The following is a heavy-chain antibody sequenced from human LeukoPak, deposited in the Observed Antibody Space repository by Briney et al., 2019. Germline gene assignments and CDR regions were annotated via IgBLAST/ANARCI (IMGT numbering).Heavy chain of an antibody. CDR3: ARGITMVRGAPLNYYYYYYMDV. J-gene: IGHJ6*03. Sequence: SETLSLTCAVYGGSFSGYYWSWIHQPPGKGLEWIGEINHSGSTNYNPSLKSRVTISVDTSKNQFSLKLSSVTAADTAVYYCARGITMVRGAPLNYYYYYYMDVWGRGTTVTVSS. V-gene: IGHV4-34*01. CDR1: GGSFSGYY. D-gene: IGHD3-10*01. CDR2: INHSGST.